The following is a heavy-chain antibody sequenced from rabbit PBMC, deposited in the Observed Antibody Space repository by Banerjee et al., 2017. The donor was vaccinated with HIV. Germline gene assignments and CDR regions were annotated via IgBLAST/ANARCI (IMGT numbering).Heavy chain of an antibody. Sequence: QEQLKESGGGLVQPGGSLKLSCKASGIDFSLYYMSWVRQAPGKGPEWIACIYTGSSGNTYYASWVNGRFTISKTSSTTVTLQMTSLTATDTATYFCARRTGSSYNSLNLWGPGTLVTVS. V-gene: IGHV1S45*01. CDR1: GIDFSLYY. CDR2: IYTGSSGNT. J-gene: IGHJ4*01. D-gene: IGHD8-1*01. CDR3: ARRTGSSYNSLNL.